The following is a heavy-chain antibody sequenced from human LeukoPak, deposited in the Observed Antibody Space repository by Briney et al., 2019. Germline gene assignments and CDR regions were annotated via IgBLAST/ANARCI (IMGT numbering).Heavy chain of an antibody. J-gene: IGHJ5*02. CDR1: GYTFTGYC. D-gene: IGHD3-3*01. V-gene: IGHV1-2*02. CDR2: INPNTGGT. CDR3: ARSSYYDFWSGYYLVPGWFDP. Sequence: ASVKVSCKASGYTFTGYCMHWVRQAPGQGLEWMAWINPNTGGTNYAQKFQGRVTMTRDTSISTAYMELSRLRSDDTAVYYCARSSYYDFWSGYYLVPGWFDPWGQGTLVTVSS.